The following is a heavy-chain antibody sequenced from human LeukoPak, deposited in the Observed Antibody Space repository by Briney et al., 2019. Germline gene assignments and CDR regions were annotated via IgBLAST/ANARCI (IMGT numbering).Heavy chain of an antibody. CDR2: ISSSSSTI. J-gene: IGHJ5*02. Sequence: PGGSLRLSCAASGFTFDDYTMHWVRQAPGKGLEWVSYISSSSSTIYYADSVKGRFTISRDNAKNSLYLQMNSLRAEDTAVYYCARGDRITIFGVARARGWFDPWGQGTLVTVSS. CDR1: GFTFDDYT. D-gene: IGHD3-3*01. CDR3: ARGDRITIFGVARARGWFDP. V-gene: IGHV3-48*01.